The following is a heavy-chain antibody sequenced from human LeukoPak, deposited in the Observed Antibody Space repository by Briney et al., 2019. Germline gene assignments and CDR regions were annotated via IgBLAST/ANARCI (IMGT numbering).Heavy chain of an antibody. CDR3: VSSRDGFNSPFDY. CDR2: ITTNGRRT. J-gene: IGHJ4*02. Sequence: GGSLRLSCSASGFTFSSSGMHWVRQAPGKGLEYVSAITTNGRRTYYADSVKGRFTISRDNSKNTLYLQMSSLRVEDTAVYYCVSSRDGFNSPFDYWGQGTLVTVSS. CDR1: GFTFSSSG. V-gene: IGHV3-64D*06. D-gene: IGHD5-24*01.